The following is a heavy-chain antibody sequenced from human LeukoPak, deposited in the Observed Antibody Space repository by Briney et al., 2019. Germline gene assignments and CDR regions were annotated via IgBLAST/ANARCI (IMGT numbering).Heavy chain of an antibody. CDR1: GGSISNYY. CDR3: ARGVGARVSSWFDP. D-gene: IGHD1-26*01. Sequence: ETLSLTCTVSGGSISNYYWSWIRQPPGKGLEWIGYIYYSGSTNYNPSLKSRVTISVDTSKNQFSLKLSSVTAADTAVYYCARGVGARVSSWFDPWGQGTLVTVSS. V-gene: IGHV4-59*12. CDR2: IYYSGST. J-gene: IGHJ5*02.